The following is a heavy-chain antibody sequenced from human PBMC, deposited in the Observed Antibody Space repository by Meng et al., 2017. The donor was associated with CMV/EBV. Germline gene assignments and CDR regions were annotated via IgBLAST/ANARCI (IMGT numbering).Heavy chain of an antibody. V-gene: IGHV1-69*05. CDR1: GGYFSRYA. D-gene: IGHD1-26*01. CDR3: ARVPGSGRSEYYFDY. Sequence: SGGYFSRYAISWVRQDPGQELEWMGGIIPIFGTANYAQKFQGRVTITTDESTSTAYMELSSLRSEDTAVYYCARVPGSGRSEYYFDYWGQGTLVTVSS. CDR2: IIPIFGTA. J-gene: IGHJ4*02.